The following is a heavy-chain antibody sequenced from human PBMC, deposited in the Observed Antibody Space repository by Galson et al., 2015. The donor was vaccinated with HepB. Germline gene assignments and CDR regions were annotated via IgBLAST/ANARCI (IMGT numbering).Heavy chain of an antibody. CDR3: ARGVGYCSSTSCSNWFDP. V-gene: IGHV3-30-3*01. D-gene: IGHD2-2*01. CDR1: GFTFSSYA. J-gene: IGHJ5*02. Sequence: SLRLSCAASGFTFSSYAMHWVRQAPGKGLEWVAVISYDGSNKYYADSVKGRFTISRDNSKNTLYLQMNSLRAEDTAVYYCARGVGYCSSTSCSNWFDPWGQGTLVTVSS. CDR2: ISYDGSNK.